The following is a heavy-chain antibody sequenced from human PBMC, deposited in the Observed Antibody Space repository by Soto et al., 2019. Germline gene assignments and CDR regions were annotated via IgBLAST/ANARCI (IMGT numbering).Heavy chain of an antibody. V-gene: IGHV3-23*01. CDR2: SIGPSGNT. CDR1: GFTFSNSG. CDR3: AKLLHNSYYNVMDV. J-gene: IGHJ6*02. Sequence: EVQLLESGGDLVQPGGSLRLVCAASGFTFSNSGMRWVRQAPGQALEWVSSIGPSGNTYYSDAVKGRFTISRDISKNTLFLQMDSLRAEDTATYYCAKLLHNSYYNVMDVWGQGTTVTVSS. D-gene: IGHD4-4*01.